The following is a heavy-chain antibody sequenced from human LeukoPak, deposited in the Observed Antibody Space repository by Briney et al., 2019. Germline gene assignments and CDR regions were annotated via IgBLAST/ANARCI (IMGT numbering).Heavy chain of an antibody. CDR2: INPDGSEK. CDR1: GFTFNSYW. Sequence: GGSLRLSCAASGFTFNSYWMIWVRQAPGKGLEWVANINPDGSEKYYVDSVKGRFTISRDNAKKSLFLQMNTLTAEDTAFYYCVRRGRKNLHYWGQGTLVTVSS. V-gene: IGHV3-7*01. D-gene: IGHD1-14*01. J-gene: IGHJ4*02. CDR3: VRRGRKNLHY.